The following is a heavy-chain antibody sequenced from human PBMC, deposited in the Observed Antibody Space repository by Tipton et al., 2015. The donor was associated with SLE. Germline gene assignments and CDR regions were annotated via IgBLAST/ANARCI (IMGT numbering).Heavy chain of an antibody. D-gene: IGHD5-18*01. CDR2: IYHSGST. Sequence: GLVKPSETLSLTCTVSGYSISSGFYWGWIRQPPGKGLEWIGNIYHSGSTFYNPSLKSRVTISVDTSKNQFSLKLSSVTAADTAVYYCARGHTAMVGSLYYYGMDVWGQGTTVTVSS. CDR1: GYSISSGFY. CDR3: ARGHTAMVGSLYYYGMDV. V-gene: IGHV4-38-2*02. J-gene: IGHJ6*02.